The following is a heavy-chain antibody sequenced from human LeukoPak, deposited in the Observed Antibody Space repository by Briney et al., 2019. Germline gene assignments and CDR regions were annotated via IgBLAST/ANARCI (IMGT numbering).Heavy chain of an antibody. D-gene: IGHD6-13*01. Sequence: GGSLRLSCAASGFTVSSNYMSWVRQAPGKGLGWVSVIYSGVTTYYADSVKGRFTISRDNSKNTLYLQMNSLRAEDTAVYYCARVVAAAGTLDYWGQGTLVTVSS. CDR1: GFTVSSNY. CDR2: IYSGVTT. J-gene: IGHJ4*02. CDR3: ARVVAAAGTLDY. V-gene: IGHV3-53*01.